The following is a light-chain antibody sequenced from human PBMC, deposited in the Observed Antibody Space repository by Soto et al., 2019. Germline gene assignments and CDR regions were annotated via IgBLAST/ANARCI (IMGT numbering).Light chain of an antibody. V-gene: IGKV2-30*01. CDR2: KVS. J-gene: IGKJ1*01. CDR1: QSLVYSDGNTY. CDR3: QQYNTWHRT. Sequence: DAVLTQSPLSLPVTLGPPSTISCRSSQSLVYSDGNTYLNWFQQRPGQSPRRLIYKVSHRDSGVPDRFSGSGSGTDFTLTINSLQSEDIAVYYCQQYNTWHRTFGQGTKV.